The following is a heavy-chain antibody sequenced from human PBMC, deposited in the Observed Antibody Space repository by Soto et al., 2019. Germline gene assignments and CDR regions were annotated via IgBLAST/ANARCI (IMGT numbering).Heavy chain of an antibody. CDR3: TMRVGVVAAAYYYYGMDV. Sequence: GGSLRLACTASGFTFGDYAMSWFRQAPGKGLEWVGFIRSKAYGGTTEYAASVKGRFTISRDDSKSIAYLQMNSLKTEDTAVYYCTMRVGVVAAAYYYYGMDVWGQGTTVTVSS. CDR1: GFTFGDYA. J-gene: IGHJ6*02. D-gene: IGHD2-15*01. V-gene: IGHV3-49*03. CDR2: IRSKAYGGTT.